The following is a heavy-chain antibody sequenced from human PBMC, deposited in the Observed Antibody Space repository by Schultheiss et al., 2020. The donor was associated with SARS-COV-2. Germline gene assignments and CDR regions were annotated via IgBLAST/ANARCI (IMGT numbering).Heavy chain of an antibody. V-gene: IGHV4-61*01. CDR2: IYYSGST. CDR1: GGSVSSGSYY. D-gene: IGHD6-19*01. CDR3: ARHAWAVAGMDFDY. J-gene: IGHJ4*02. Sequence: SETLSLTCTVSGGSVSSGSYYWSWIRQPPGKGLEWIGYIYYSGSTNYNPSLKSRVTISVDTSKNQFSLKLSSVTAADTAVYYCARHAWAVAGMDFDYWGQGTLVTVSS.